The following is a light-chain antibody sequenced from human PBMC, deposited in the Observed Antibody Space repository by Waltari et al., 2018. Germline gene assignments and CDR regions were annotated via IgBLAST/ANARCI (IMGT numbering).Light chain of an antibody. CDR2: DAS. CDR3: QQYNNWPPIT. CDR1: QSVSSTY. Sequence: EIVLTQSPGTLSLSPGERATLSCRASQSVSSTYLAWYQQKPGRAPTLLIYDASKRATGIPDRFSGSGSGTDFTLTISRLEPEDFVVYYCQQYNNWPPITFGQGTRLEIK. V-gene: IGKV3-20*01. J-gene: IGKJ5*01.